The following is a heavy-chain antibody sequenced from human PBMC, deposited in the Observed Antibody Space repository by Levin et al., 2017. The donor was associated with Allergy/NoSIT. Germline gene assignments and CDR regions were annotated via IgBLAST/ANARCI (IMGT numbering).Heavy chain of an antibody. V-gene: IGHV3-49*03. Sequence: SCRGSGFTFADDALSWYRQAPGKGLEWVGFIRKTVSGGTTEYAASVRGRFTISRDDSKSIAYLQMNSLKTEDTAVYYCTKGYGGNGAFDFWGQGALVTVSS. CDR3: TKGYGGNGAFDF. J-gene: IGHJ4*02. D-gene: IGHD4-23*01. CDR1: GFTFADDA. CDR2: IRKTVSGGTT.